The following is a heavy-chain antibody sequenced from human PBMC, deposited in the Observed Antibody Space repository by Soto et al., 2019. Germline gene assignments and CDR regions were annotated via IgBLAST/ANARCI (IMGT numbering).Heavy chain of an antibody. CDR3: ARDPGGFNPPYYYYYMDV. V-gene: IGHV3-33*01. J-gene: IGHJ6*03. D-gene: IGHD3-16*01. Sequence: GGSLRLSCAASGFTFSSYGMHWVRQAPGKGLEWVAVIWYDGSNKYYADSVKGRFTISRDNSKNTLYLQMNSLRAEDTAVYYCARDPGGFNPPYYYYYMDVWGKGTTVTVSS. CDR1: GFTFSSYG. CDR2: IWYDGSNK.